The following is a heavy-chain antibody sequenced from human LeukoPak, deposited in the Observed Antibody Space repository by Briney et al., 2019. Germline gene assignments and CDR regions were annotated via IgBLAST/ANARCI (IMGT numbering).Heavy chain of an antibody. D-gene: IGHD3-10*01. CDR1: GYSFTSYW. Sequence: GESLKISCKGSGYSFTSYWIAWVRQMPGKGLEWMGIIYPGDSDTRYSPSFQGQVTISADKSISTAYLQWSSLKASDTAMYYCARQGYYGSGSYHKDAFDIWGQGTMVTVSS. CDR3: ARQGYYGSGSYHKDAFDI. CDR2: IYPGDSDT. J-gene: IGHJ3*02. V-gene: IGHV5-51*01.